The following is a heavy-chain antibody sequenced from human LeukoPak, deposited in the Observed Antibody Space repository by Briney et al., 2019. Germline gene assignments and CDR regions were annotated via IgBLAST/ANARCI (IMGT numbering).Heavy chain of an antibody. J-gene: IGHJ3*02. CDR2: IYYSGST. CDR3: ARPYSSGWYGVFHI. V-gene: IGHV4-39*07. D-gene: IGHD6-19*01. CDR1: GGSISSSSYY. Sequence: PSETLSLTCTVSGGSISSSSYYWGWIRQPPGKGLEWIGSIYYSGSTNYNPSLKSRVTISVDTSKNQFSLRLSSVTAADTAVYYCARPYSSGWYGVFHIWGKGQWSPSLQ.